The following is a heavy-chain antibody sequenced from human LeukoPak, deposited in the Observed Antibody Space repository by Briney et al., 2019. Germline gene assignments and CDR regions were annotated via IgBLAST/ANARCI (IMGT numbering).Heavy chain of an antibody. CDR1: GGSFSGYY. V-gene: IGHV4-34*01. CDR3: ARAGDILTGYLYFDY. CDR2: INHSGST. J-gene: IGHJ4*02. D-gene: IGHD3-9*01. Sequence: SETLSLTCAVYGGSFSGYYWSWIRQPPGKGLEWIGEINHSGSTNYNPSLKSRVTISVDTPKNQFSLKLSSVTAADTAVYYCARAGDILTGYLYFDYWGQGTLVTVSS.